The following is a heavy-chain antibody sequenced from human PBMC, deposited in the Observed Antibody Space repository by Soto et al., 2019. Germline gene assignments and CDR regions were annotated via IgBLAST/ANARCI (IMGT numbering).Heavy chain of an antibody. D-gene: IGHD3-22*01. Sequence: SETLSLTCTVSGGSISSYYWSWIRQAPGKGLEWIGYIYYTGSTYYNPSLKSRVTISVDTSKNQFSLKLSSVTAADTAVYYCARTNYYDSSGYYYWGQGTLVTVSS. CDR3: ARTNYYDSSGYYY. CDR2: IYYTGST. V-gene: IGHV4-59*08. CDR1: GGSISSYY. J-gene: IGHJ4*02.